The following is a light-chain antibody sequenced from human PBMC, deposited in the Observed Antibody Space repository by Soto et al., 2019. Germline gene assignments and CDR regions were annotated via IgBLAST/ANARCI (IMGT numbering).Light chain of an antibody. Sequence: EIVLTQSPGTLSLSPGERATLSCRASQRVSSDYLAWYQQKPGQTPKVLIYRAYSRATGIPDRFTGSGSGTDFTLTITRLEPEDFTVYYCQQYGSSPLTFGGGTKVEIK. J-gene: IGKJ4*01. V-gene: IGKV3-20*01. CDR2: RAY. CDR3: QQYGSSPLT. CDR1: QRVSSDY.